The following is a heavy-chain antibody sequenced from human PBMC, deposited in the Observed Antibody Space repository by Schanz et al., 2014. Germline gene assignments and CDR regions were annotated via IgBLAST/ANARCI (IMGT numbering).Heavy chain of an antibody. CDR3: AKGRFGELSAFDI. J-gene: IGHJ3*02. Sequence: EVQLAESGGGLVQPGGSLRLSCAASGFAVDNYYMSCVRQAPGKGLEWVSAISGSGGSTYYADSVKGRFTISRDNSKNTLYLQMNSLRAEDTAVYYCAKGRFGELSAFDIWGQGTMVTVSS. CDR1: GFAVDNYY. CDR2: ISGSGGST. V-gene: IGHV3-23*04. D-gene: IGHD3-10*01.